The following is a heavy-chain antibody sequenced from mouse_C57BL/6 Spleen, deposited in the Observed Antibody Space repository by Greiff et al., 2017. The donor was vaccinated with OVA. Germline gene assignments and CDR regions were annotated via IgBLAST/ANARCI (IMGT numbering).Heavy chain of an antibody. CDR3: ASPENYYGLPFAY. D-gene: IGHD1-1*01. CDR1: GYTFTEYT. Sequence: LVESGAELVKPGASVKLSCKASGYTFTEYTIHWVKQRSGQGLEWIGWFYPGSGSIKYNEKFKDKATLTADKSSSTVYMELSRLTSEDSAVYVCASPENYYGLPFAYWGQGTLVTVSA. CDR2: FYPGSGSI. V-gene: IGHV1-62-2*01. J-gene: IGHJ3*01.